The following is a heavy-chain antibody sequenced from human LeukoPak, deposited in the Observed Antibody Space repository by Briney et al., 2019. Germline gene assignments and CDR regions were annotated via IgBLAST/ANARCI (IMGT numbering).Heavy chain of an antibody. V-gene: IGHV3-23*01. CDR1: GFSVSSDY. CDR2: ISGSGGTT. D-gene: IGHD2-2*01. Sequence: SGGSLRLSCAASGFSVSSDYMNWIRQAPGKGLEWVSVISGSGGTTYYADSVKGQFTISRDNSKNTLYLQMNSLRAEDTAVYYCAKIGCSSTSCYANFFYLNYGMDVWGQGTTVTVSS. J-gene: IGHJ6*02. CDR3: AKIGCSSTSCYANFFYLNYGMDV.